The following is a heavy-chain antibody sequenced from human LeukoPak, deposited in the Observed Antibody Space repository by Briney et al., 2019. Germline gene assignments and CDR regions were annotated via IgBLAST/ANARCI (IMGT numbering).Heavy chain of an antibody. CDR3: ARRHDNSEWFES. CDR1: GYSFTCYW. Sequence: GESLKISCKGFGYSFTCYWIGWVRQMPGKGLEWMGTIYPGDSDTRYSPSFQGQVTISADKSINTAYLQWSSLKASDSAIYYCARRHDNSEWFESWGQGALVTVSS. J-gene: IGHJ5*01. D-gene: IGHD5-24*01. CDR2: IYPGDSDT. V-gene: IGHV5-51*01.